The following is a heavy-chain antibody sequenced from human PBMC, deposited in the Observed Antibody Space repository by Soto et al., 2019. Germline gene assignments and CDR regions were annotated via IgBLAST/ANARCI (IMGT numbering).Heavy chain of an antibody. V-gene: IGHV4-39*01. D-gene: IGHD3-9*01. CDR2: IYFRGNT. CDR1: GDSINSDKYY. J-gene: IGHJ4*02. CDR3: ARLEGLATISYYFDF. Sequence: SETLSLTCSVSGDSINSDKYYWGRIRQPPGKGLEWIGSIYFRGNTYYNPSLQTRVTISLDKSESQFSLKLNSVTAADSAVYFCARLEGLATISYYFDFWGQGALVTVSS.